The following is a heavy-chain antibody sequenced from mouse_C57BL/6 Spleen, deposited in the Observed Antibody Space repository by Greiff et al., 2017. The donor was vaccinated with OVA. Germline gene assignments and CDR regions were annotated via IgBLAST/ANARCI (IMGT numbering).Heavy chain of an antibody. D-gene: IGHD3-2*02. CDR2: ISSGGSYT. CDR1: GFTFSSYG. CDR3: AKTAQATDYAMDY. V-gene: IGHV5-6*01. J-gene: IGHJ4*01. Sequence: EVQLVESGGDLVKPGGSLKLSCAASGFTFSSYGMSWVRQTPDKRLEWVATISSGGSYTYYPDSVKGRFTISRDNAKNTLYLQMSSLKSEDTAMYYCAKTAQATDYAMDYWGQGTSVTVSS.